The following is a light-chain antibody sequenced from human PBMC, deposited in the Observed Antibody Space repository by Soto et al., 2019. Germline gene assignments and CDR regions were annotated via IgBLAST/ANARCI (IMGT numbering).Light chain of an antibody. CDR2: GNR. J-gene: IGLJ3*02. V-gene: IGLV1-40*01. CDR3: QAYVYTLTASV. Sequence: QSVLTQPPSVSGAPGQRGTLSCTGNTSNLGAGYDVHWYQQLPGGAPKLVIFGNRNRPSRVPERFSGSKSGTSASLAITGLQAEDEADYYCQAYVYTLTASVFGGGTKLTVL. CDR1: TSNLGAGYD.